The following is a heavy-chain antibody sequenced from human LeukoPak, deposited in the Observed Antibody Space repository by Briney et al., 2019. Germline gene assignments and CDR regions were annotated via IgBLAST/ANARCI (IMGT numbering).Heavy chain of an antibody. V-gene: IGHV3-7*01. CDR2: IKQDGSEK. J-gene: IGHJ4*02. CDR3: ARILDSAWGELGY. D-gene: IGHD6-19*01. Sequence: GGSLRLSCAASGFTVSSNYMSWVRQAPGKGLEWVANIKQDGSEKYYVDSVKGRFTISRDNAKNSLYLQMNSLRAEDTAEYYCARILDSAWGELGYWGQGTLVTVSS. CDR1: GFTVSSNY.